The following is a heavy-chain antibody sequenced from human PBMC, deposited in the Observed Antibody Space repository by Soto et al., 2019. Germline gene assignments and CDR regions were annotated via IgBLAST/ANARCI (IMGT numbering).Heavy chain of an antibody. V-gene: IGHV1-58*01. CDR3: AAHTSRWYDLGTFYYGIDV. J-gene: IGHJ6*02. D-gene: IGHD6-13*01. Sequence: SVKVSCKASGFTFTSSAVQWGRQARGQRLEWIGWIVVGSGNTNYAQKFQERVTITRDMSTSTAYMELSSLRSEDTAVYYCAAHTSRWYDLGTFYYGIDVWGQVTTVAAYS. CDR2: IVVGSGNT. CDR1: GFTFTSSA.